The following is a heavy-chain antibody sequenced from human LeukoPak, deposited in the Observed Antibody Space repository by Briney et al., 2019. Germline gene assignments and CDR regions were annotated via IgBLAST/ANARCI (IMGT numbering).Heavy chain of an antibody. Sequence: GGSLRLSCAASGFTFSSYAMSWVRQAPGKGLEWVSAISGSGGSTYYADSVKGRFTISRDNSKNTLYLQMNSLRAEDTAVYYCAKDPRQDYDFWSGYPYYFDYWGQGTLVTVSS. CDR3: AKDPRQDYDFWSGYPYYFDY. J-gene: IGHJ4*02. CDR1: GFTFSSYA. CDR2: ISGSGGST. D-gene: IGHD3-3*01. V-gene: IGHV3-23*01.